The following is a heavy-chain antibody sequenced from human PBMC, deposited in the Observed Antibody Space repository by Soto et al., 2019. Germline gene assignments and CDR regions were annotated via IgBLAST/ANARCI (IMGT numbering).Heavy chain of an antibody. Sequence: SQTLSLTCAISGDSVSSNSAAWNWIRQSPSRGLEWLGRTYYRSKWYNDYAVSVKSRITINPDTSKNQFSLQLNSVTPEDTAVYYCARSNGIAVAKVQENYVWFDPWGQGTLVTVSS. CDR1: GDSVSSNSAA. CDR2: TYYRSKWYN. CDR3: ARSNGIAVAKVQENYVWFDP. D-gene: IGHD6-19*01. V-gene: IGHV6-1*01. J-gene: IGHJ5*02.